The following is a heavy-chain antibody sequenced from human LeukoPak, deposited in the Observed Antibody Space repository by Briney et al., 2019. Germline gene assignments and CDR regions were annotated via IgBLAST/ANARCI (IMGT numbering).Heavy chain of an antibody. D-gene: IGHD6-13*01. CDR1: GGSISSYY. CDR2: INHSGST. J-gene: IGHJ5*02. V-gene: IGHV4-34*01. Sequence: SETLSLTCTVSGGSISSYYWSWIRQPPGKGLEWIGEINHSGSTNYNPSLKSRVTISVDTSKNQFSLKLSSVTAADTAVYYCARAGSSWYKSWFDPWGQGTLVTVSS. CDR3: ARAGSSWYKSWFDP.